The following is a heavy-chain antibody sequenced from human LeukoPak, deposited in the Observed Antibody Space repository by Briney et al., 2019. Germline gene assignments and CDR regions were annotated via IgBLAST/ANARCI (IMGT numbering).Heavy chain of an antibody. Sequence: GGSLRLSCAASGFTASSNYMSWVRQAPGKGLEWVSVIYSGGSTYYADSVKGRFTISRDNSKNTLYLQMNSLRAEDTAVYYCARDEGQQLVLSLDYWGQGTLVTVSS. CDR1: GFTASSNY. J-gene: IGHJ4*02. V-gene: IGHV3-53*05. D-gene: IGHD6-13*01. CDR2: IYSGGST. CDR3: ARDEGQQLVLSLDY.